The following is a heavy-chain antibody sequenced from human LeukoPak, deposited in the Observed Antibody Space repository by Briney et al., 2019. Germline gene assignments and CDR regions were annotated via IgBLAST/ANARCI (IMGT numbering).Heavy chain of an antibody. J-gene: IGHJ4*02. D-gene: IGHD3-10*01. CDR3: ASAGNYYGSGSYY. V-gene: IGHV1-8*01. Sequence: GASVKVSCKASGYTFTSYDINWVRQATGQGLEWMGWMNPNSGNTGYAQKFQGRVTMTRNTSISTAYMELSSLRSVDTAVYYCASAGNYYGSGSYYWGQGTLVTVSS. CDR2: MNPNSGNT. CDR1: GYTFTSYD.